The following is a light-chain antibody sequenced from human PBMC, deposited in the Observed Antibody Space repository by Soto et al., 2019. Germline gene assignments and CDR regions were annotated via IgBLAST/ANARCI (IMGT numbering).Light chain of an antibody. CDR3: QRYGSSPQT. CDR2: GAS. CDR1: QSVSSSY. Sequence: EIVLTQSPGTLSLSPGERATLSCRASQSVSSSYLAWYQQKPGQAPRLLIYGASSRATGIPDRFSGSGSGTDFTFTFSSLEPEDFAVYYCQRYGSSPQTFGKGTKVDIK. J-gene: IGKJ1*01. V-gene: IGKV3-20*01.